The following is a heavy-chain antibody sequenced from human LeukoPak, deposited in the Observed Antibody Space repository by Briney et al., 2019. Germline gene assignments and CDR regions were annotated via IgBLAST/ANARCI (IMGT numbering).Heavy chain of an antibody. V-gene: IGHV4-39*07. CDR2: IHYSGST. D-gene: IGHD1-26*01. CDR1: GGSISSSSYY. CDR3: ARAQWELGAFDI. J-gene: IGHJ3*02. Sequence: SETLSLTCTVSGGSISSSSYYWGWIRQPPGKGLEWIGSIHYSGSTNYNPSLKSRVTISVDTSKNQFSLKLSSVTAADTAVYYCARAQWELGAFDIWGQGTMVTVSS.